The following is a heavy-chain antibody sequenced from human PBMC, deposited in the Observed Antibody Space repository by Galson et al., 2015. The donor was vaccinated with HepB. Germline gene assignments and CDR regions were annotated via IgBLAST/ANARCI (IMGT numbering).Heavy chain of an antibody. CDR2: IYYSGST. CDR3: ARDPGTIFGQVSYNWFDP. CDR1: GGSIRSYY. V-gene: IGHV4-59*01. D-gene: IGHD3-3*01. Sequence: QVQLQESGPGLVKPSETLSLTCTVSGGSIRSYYWSWIRQPPGKGLEWIGYIYYSGSTNYNPSLKSRVTISVDTPKNQFSLKLNSVTPADTAIYYCARDPGTIFGQVSYNWFDPWGQGTLVTVSS. J-gene: IGHJ5*02.